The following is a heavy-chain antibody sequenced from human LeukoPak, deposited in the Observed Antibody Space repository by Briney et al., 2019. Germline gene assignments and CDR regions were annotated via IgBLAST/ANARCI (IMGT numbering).Heavy chain of an antibody. CDR1: GGSISSYY. J-gene: IGHJ4*02. Sequence: SETLSLTCTVSGGSISSYYWSWIRQPPGKGLEWIGYIYYSGSTNYNPSLKSRVTISVDTSKNQFSLKLSSVTAADAAVYYCARDVFYCGGDCRYFDYWGQGTLVTVSS. D-gene: IGHD2-21*02. CDR2: IYYSGST. CDR3: ARDVFYCGGDCRYFDY. V-gene: IGHV4-59*01.